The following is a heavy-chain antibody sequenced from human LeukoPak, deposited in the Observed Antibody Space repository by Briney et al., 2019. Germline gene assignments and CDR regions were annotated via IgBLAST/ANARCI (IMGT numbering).Heavy chain of an antibody. D-gene: IGHD1-26*01. CDR1: GGSISSYH. CDR2: IYYSGSA. V-gene: IGHV4-59*01. J-gene: IGHJ4*02. Sequence: SETLSLTCTVSGGSISSYHWSWIRQPPGKGLEWIGYIYYSGSANYNPSLKSRVTISVDTSKNQFSLKLSSVTAADTAVYYCARAPWELQFYFDYWGQGTLVTVSS. CDR3: ARAPWELQFYFDY.